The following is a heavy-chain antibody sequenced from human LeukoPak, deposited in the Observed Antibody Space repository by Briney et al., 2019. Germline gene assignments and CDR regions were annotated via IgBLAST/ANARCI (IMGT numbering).Heavy chain of an antibody. CDR1: GGSFSGYY. J-gene: IGHJ6*02. V-gene: IGHV4-34*01. CDR2: INHSGST. CDR3: ARGSLIVVVPAATSYTKGYYYGMDI. Sequence: SETLSLTCAVYGGSFSGYYWSWIRQPPGKGLEWIGEINHSGSTNYNPSLKSRVTISVDTSKNQFSLKLSSVTAADTAVYYCARGSLIVVVPAATSYTKGYYYGMDIWGQGTTVTVSS. D-gene: IGHD2-2*01.